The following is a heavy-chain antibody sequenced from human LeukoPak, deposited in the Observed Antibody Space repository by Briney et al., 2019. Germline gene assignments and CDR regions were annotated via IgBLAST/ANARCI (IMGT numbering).Heavy chain of an antibody. V-gene: IGHV3-30*18. CDR2: ISYDGSNK. Sequence: GRSLRLSCAASGFTFGSYGMHWVRQAPGKGLEWVAVISYDGSNKYYADSVKGRFTISRDNSKNTLYLQMNSLRAEDTAVYYCAKGRIDFDYWGQGTLVTVSS. CDR1: GFTFGSYG. CDR3: AKGRIDFDY. D-gene: IGHD2-15*01. J-gene: IGHJ4*02.